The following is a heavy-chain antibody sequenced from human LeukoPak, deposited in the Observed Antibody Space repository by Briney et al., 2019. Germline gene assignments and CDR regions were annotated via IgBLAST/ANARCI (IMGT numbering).Heavy chain of an antibody. CDR1: GFTFSNAW. CDR3: TTYSASGSYRY. CDR2: IKTKTDGGTA. Sequence: KPGGSLRLSCAASGFTFSNAWMSWVRQAPGKGLEWVGRIKTKTDGGTADYPAPVKGRFTISRDDSRDTLYLQMNSLETEDTAVYYCTTYSASGSYRYWGQGTLVTVSS. J-gene: IGHJ4*02. V-gene: IGHV3-15*01. D-gene: IGHD3-10*01.